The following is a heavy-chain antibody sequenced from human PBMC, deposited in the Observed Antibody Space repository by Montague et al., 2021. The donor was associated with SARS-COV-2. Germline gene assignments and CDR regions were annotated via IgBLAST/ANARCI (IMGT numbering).Heavy chain of an antibody. CDR1: GGSISSGSYY. D-gene: IGHD3-10*01. Sequence: TLSLTCTVSGGSISSGSYYWNWIRQHPGKGLEFIGFIHNSASTYYNPSLKSRVSISADTSKNQFSLKLSSVTAADTAVYYCACGEITTRGIIYYYVMDVWGQGTTVTVSS. CDR3: ACGEITTRGIIYYYVMDV. V-gene: IGHV4-31*03. J-gene: IGHJ6*02. CDR2: IHNSAST.